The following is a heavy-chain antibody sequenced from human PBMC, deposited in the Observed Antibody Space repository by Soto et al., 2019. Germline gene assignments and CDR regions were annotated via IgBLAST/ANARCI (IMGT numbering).Heavy chain of an antibody. V-gene: IGHV2-26*01. D-gene: IGHD6-13*01. CDR1: GLSLSNARVR. J-gene: IGHJ6*02. Sequence: LENPRETLALTCTASGLSLSNARVRVSWIRQPPGKALEWLAHIFSNDEKYYSTSMKRRITISKDTSKSQVVLTMTNMDPVDTATYYCARIGGNSWYVYGMDLLGQGT. CDR3: ARIGGNSWYVYGMDL. CDR2: IFSNDEK.